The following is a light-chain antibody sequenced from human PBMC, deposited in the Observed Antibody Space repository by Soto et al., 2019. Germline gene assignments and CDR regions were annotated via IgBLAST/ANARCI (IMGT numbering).Light chain of an antibody. CDR2: KAS. CDR1: QSFRSW. V-gene: IGKV1-5*03. Sequence: DIQMTQSPSTLSASVGDRVTITCRASQSFRSWVAWYQQKPGKAPNLLIYKASNLESGVPSRFSGSESGTEFTLTISSLQPDDFATYYCLQYNTYPWTFGQGT. J-gene: IGKJ1*01. CDR3: LQYNTYPWT.